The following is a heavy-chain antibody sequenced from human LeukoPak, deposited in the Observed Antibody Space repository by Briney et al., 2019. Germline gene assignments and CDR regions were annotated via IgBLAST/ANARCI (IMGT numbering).Heavy chain of an antibody. CDR2: ISGSGDNT. D-gene: IGHD3-10*01. V-gene: IGHV3-23*01. CDR1: GFTFSSYG. Sequence: GGSLRLSCAASGFTFSSYGMSWVRQAPGEGLEWVSAISGSGDNTYYADSVKGRFTISRDNSKNTLYLQMNSLRAEDTAVYYCAKGFMIRGVIYFDYWGQGTLVTVSS. J-gene: IGHJ4*02. CDR3: AKGFMIRGVIYFDY.